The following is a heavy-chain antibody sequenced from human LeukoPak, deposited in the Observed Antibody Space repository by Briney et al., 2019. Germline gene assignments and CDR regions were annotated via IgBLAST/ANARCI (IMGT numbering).Heavy chain of an antibody. J-gene: IGHJ4*02. CDR3: ARESNYYDSSGYDRGY. V-gene: IGHV4-34*01. CDR2: INHSGST. Sequence: SETLSLTCAVYGGSFSGYYWSWIRQPPGKGLEWIGEINHSGSTNYNPSLKSRVTISVDTSKNQFSLKLSSVTAADTAVYYCARESNYYDSSGYDRGYWGQGTLVTVSS. D-gene: IGHD3-22*01. CDR1: GGSFSGYY.